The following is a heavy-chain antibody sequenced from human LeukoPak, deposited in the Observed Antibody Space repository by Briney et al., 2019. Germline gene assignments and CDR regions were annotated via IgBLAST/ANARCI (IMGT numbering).Heavy chain of an antibody. CDR2: IGTAGDT. CDR3: ARSLPVGDSSGYYYEDYYYYGMDV. D-gene: IGHD3-22*01. J-gene: IGHJ6*02. CDR1: GFTFSSYD. V-gene: IGHV3-13*01. Sequence: GGSLRLFCAASGFTFSSYDMHWVRQAAGKGLEWVSAIGTAGDTYYPGSVKGRFTISRENAKNSLYLQMNSLRAGDTAVYYCARSLPVGDSSGYYYEDYYYYGMDVWGQGTTVTVSS.